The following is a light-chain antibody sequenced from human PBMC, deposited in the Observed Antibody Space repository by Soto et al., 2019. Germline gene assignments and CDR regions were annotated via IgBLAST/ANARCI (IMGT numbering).Light chain of an antibody. V-gene: IGKV1-13*02. CDR2: DAS. CDR1: PGISSA. CDR3: QQFQSYALT. J-gene: IGKJ4*01. Sequence: AIQLTQSPSSLSASVGDRVTITCRASPGISSALAWYQHKPGRAPRLLIYDASSLQSGVSSRFSGSGSGTDFTLTISSLQPEDFATYYCQQFQSYALTFGGGTKLEIK.